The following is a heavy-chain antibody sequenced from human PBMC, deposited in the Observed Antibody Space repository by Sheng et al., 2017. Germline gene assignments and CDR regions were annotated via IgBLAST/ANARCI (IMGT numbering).Heavy chain of an antibody. Sequence: EVQLVESGGGLVKPGGSLRLSCAASGFTFSSYSMNWVRQAPGKGLEWVSSISSSSSYIYYADSVKGRFTISRDNAKNSLYLQMNSLRAEDTAVYYCASFRVVYAAPDCWGQGTLVTVSS. J-gene: IGHJ4*02. CDR3: ASFRVVYAAPDC. CDR2: ISSSSSYI. V-gene: IGHV3-21*01. D-gene: IGHD2-8*02. CDR1: GFTFSSYS.